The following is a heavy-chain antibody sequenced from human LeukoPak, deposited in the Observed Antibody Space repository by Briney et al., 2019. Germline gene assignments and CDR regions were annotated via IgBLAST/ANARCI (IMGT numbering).Heavy chain of an antibody. CDR3: ATFWGSLESDYLRDAMDV. V-gene: IGHV3-74*01. CDR2: IKSDGSST. CDR1: GFTFSSYW. Sequence: GGSLRLSCAASGFTFSSYWMHWVRQAPGKGLVWVSRIKSDGSSTSYADSVKGRFTISRDNAKNPLYLQMNSLRAEDTAVYYCATFWGSLESDYLRDAMDVWGQGTTVTVSS. J-gene: IGHJ6*02. D-gene: IGHD4-17*01.